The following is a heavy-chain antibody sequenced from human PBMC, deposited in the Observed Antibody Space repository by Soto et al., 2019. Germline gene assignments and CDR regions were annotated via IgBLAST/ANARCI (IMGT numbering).Heavy chain of an antibody. CDR2: ISYDGSNK. CDR1: GFTFSSYG. V-gene: IGHV3-30*18. D-gene: IGHD1-1*01. Sequence: QVQLVESGGGVVQPGRSLRLSCAASGFTFSSYGMHWVRQAPGKGLEWVAVISYDGSNKYYADSVKGRFTIYRDNSKNSLYRQIDSLKVEDAAFYYCAKGRGVLIAFCFRGQGTMVTGSS. CDR3: AKGRGVLIAFCF. J-gene: IGHJ3*01.